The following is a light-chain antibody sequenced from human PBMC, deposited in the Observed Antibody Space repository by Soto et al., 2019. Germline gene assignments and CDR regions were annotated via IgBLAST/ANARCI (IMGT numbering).Light chain of an antibody. J-gene: IGKJ5*01. Sequence: DIQMTQSPSSLSASVGDRVTITCRASQSISTYLNWYQQKPGKAPEILIYAAISLQSGVPSRFSGSGSGTDFTLTISSLQPEDFAIYYCQQSYSTPITFGQGTRLQIK. CDR2: AAI. CDR1: QSISTY. CDR3: QQSYSTPIT. V-gene: IGKV1-39*01.